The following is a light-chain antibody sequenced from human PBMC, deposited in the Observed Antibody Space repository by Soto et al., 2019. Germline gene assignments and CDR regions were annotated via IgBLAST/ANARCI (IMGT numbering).Light chain of an antibody. V-gene: IGKV3-20*01. CDR1: QSVRNNY. CDR3: QRYGSSPPHT. CDR2: DAS. J-gene: IGKJ2*01. Sequence: EIVLTQSPGTLSLSPGDGASLSCRASQSVRNNYLAWYQQKPGQAPRVLIYDASSRATGIPDRFSGSGSGTDFTLTISRLESEDFGVYYCQRYGSSPPHTFGQGTRLEIK.